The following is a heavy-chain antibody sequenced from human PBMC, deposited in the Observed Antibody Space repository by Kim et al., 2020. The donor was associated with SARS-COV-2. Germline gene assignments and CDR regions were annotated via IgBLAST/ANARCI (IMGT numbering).Heavy chain of an antibody. Sequence: GGSLRLSCAASGFTFSSYGMHWVRQAPGKGLEWVAVIWYDGSNKYYADSVKGRFTISRDNSKGTLYLPRSSLRAEDTAVYYCAREGVATVTTGIDYWGQG. CDR2: IWYDGSNK. CDR3: AREGVATVTTGIDY. CDR1: GFTFSSYG. V-gene: IGHV3-33*01. D-gene: IGHD4-4*01. J-gene: IGHJ4*02.